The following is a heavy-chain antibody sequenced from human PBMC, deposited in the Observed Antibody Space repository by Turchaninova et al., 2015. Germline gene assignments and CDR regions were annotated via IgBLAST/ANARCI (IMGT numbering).Heavy chain of an antibody. Sequence: EVQLVESGGGLVKPGGSLRLSCAASGFFLVDARMSWVREAPGKGLEGVGRNKSKSVGRTTDYAAPVKGRFTISRDDSKNTLYLQMNSLKNEDTAVYYCTTGSVVGTDYDQYYGMDVWGQGTTVTVSS. CDR1: GFFLVDAR. CDR2: NKSKSVGRTT. D-gene: IGHD2-21*01. CDR3: TTGSVVGTDYDQYYGMDV. V-gene: IGHV3-15*01. J-gene: IGHJ6*02.